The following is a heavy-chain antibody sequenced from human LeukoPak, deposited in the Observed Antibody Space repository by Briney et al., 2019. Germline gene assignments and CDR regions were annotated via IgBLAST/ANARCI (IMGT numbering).Heavy chain of an antibody. D-gene: IGHD2-15*01. Sequence: SVKVSCKASGGTFSSYAISWVRQAPGQGLEWMGGIIPIFGTANYAQKFQGRVTITADESTSTAYMELSSLRSEDTAVYYCARDCSGGSCYYYGMDVWGQGTTVTVSS. CDR2: IIPIFGTA. V-gene: IGHV1-69*13. CDR3: ARDCSGGSCYYYGMDV. J-gene: IGHJ6*02. CDR1: GGTFSSYA.